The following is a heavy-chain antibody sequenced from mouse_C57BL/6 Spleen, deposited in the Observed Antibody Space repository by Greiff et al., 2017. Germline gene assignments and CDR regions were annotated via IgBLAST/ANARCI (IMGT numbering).Heavy chain of an antibody. Sequence: EVQLQQSGPELVKPGASVKISCKASGYTFTDYYMNWVKQSPGKSLEWIGDINPINGGTSYNQKFKGKATLTVDKSSSTAYMELRSLTSEDSAVYYCARKGITTVPFDYWGQGTTLTVSS. V-gene: IGHV1-26*01. CDR2: INPINGGT. CDR3: ARKGITTVPFDY. CDR1: GYTFTDYY. D-gene: IGHD1-1*01. J-gene: IGHJ2*01.